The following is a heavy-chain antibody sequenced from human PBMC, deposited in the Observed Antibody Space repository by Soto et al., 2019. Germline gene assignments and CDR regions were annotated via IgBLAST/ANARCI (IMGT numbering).Heavy chain of an antibody. J-gene: IGHJ3*02. CDR1: GFSLTTSGVG. CDR3: AHRLYASSDDDFDI. CDR2: IYWDDEK. D-gene: IGHD2-2*01. V-gene: IGHV2-5*02. Sequence: QITLNESGPTLVKPTQTLTLTCTFSGFSLTTSGVGVGWIRQPPGKALEWLALIYWDDEKRYSPSLQSRLTITKDTSKNQVDRTVTNMNPADTGSYFCAHRLYASSDDDFDILGQGTMVYVSS.